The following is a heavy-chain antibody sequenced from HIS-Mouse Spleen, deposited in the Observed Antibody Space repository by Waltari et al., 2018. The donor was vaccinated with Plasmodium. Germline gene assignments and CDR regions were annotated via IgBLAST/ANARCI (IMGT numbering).Heavy chain of an antibody. Sequence: QVQLQELGPGLVKPSETLSLTCTVSGRSISSYYWSWIRQPPGKGLEWIGYIYYSGSTNYNPSLKSRVTISVDTSKNQFSLKLSSVTAADTAVYYCARVGRRIWGAFDIWGQGTMVTVSS. CDR3: ARVGRRIWGAFDI. J-gene: IGHJ3*02. CDR1: GRSISSYY. CDR2: IYYSGST. D-gene: IGHD3-16*01. V-gene: IGHV4-59*01.